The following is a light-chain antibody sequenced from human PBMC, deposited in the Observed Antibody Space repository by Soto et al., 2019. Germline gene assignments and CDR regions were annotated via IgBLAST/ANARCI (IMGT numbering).Light chain of an antibody. Sequence: EIMMTQSPVTLSVSPGERATLSCKASPSVTNFLAWYQQKPGQAPRLLIYDASNRATGIPPRFSGSGSGTDFTLTISSLEPEDFAVYYCQQRSNWPPITFGQGTRLEI. J-gene: IGKJ5*01. CDR1: PSVTNF. V-gene: IGKV3-11*01. CDR2: DAS. CDR3: QQRSNWPPIT.